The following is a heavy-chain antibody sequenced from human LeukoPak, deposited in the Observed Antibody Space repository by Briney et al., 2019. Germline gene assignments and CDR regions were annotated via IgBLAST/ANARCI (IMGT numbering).Heavy chain of an antibody. J-gene: IGHJ4*02. Sequence: GASVKVSCKASGYTFTGYYMHWVRQAPGQGLEWMGWINPNSGGTNYAQKFQGRVTMTRDTAISTAYIDLSRLRSDATAVYYCARGLYCTGGSCTDFDYWGQGTLVTVSS. CDR2: INPNSGGT. CDR3: ARGLYCTGGSCTDFDY. V-gene: IGHV1-2*02. D-gene: IGHD2-15*01. CDR1: GYTFTGYY.